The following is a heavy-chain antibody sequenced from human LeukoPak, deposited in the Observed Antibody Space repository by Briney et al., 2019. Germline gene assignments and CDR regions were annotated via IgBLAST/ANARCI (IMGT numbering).Heavy chain of an antibody. CDR2: IKQDGSEK. CDR3: ARDCSGTSCYNPFDY. V-gene: IGHV3-7*05. CDR1: GFTFCSYW. Sequence: GGSLRLPCGPCGFTFCSYWMSWVRQTTGKGLEWVAYIKQDGSEKYYVDSVKGRFNISRDNAKNSLYLQRSSLRTEDTAAYYCARDCSGTSCYNPFDYWGQGTLVTVSS. D-gene: IGHD2-2*02. J-gene: IGHJ4*02.